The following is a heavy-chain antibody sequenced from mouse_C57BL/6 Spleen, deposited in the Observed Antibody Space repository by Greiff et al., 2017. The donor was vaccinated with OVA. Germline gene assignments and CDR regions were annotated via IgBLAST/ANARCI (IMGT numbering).Heavy chain of an antibody. J-gene: IGHJ4*01. CDR1: GFTFTDYY. Sequence: EVKLEESGGGLVQPGGSLSLSCAASGFTFTDYYMSWVRQPPGKALEWLGFIRNKANGYTTEYSASVKGRFTISRDNSQSILYLPMKALRAEDSATYYCARDMRDGYFYYAMDYGGQGTSVTVSS. CDR3: ARDMRDGYFYYAMDY. D-gene: IGHD2-3*01. V-gene: IGHV7-3*01. CDR2: IRNKANGYTT.